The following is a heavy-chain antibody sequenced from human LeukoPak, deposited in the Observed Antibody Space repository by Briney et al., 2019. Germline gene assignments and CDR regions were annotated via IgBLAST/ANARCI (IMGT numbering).Heavy chain of an antibody. CDR1: GGSISSNSYY. Sequence: SETLSLTCTVSGGSISSNSYYWGWIRQPPGKGLEWIGSIYYSGSTYYNPSLKSRVTISVDTSKNQFSLKLSSVTAADTAVYYCARHALLGGVFYWGQGTLVTVSS. D-gene: IGHD3-16*01. V-gene: IGHV4-39*01. CDR3: ARHALLGGVFY. J-gene: IGHJ4*02. CDR2: IYYSGST.